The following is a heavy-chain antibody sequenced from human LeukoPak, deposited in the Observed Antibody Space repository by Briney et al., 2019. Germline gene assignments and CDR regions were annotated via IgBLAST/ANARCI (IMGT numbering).Heavy chain of an antibody. CDR1: GFTFSGSA. J-gene: IGHJ4*02. Sequence: GGSLRLSCAASGFTFSGSAIHWVRQASGKGLEWVGRIRDKANSYATAYIASVKGRFTISRDDSKNTAYLQMNSLRGDDTAVYYCAKDVGKWESLHFFDYWGQGTLVTVSS. D-gene: IGHD1-26*01. CDR3: AKDVGKWESLHFFDY. V-gene: IGHV3-73*01. CDR2: IRDKANSYAT.